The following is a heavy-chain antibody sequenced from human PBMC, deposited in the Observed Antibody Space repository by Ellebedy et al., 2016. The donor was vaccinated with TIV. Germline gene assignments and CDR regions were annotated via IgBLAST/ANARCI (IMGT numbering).Heavy chain of an antibody. V-gene: IGHV4-59*01. D-gene: IGHD3-16*01. CDR3: ARALYGVRSTLFDY. J-gene: IGHJ4*02. CDR1: GGSISSYY. CDR2: IYYSGST. Sequence: SETLSLTCTVSGGSISSYYWGWIRQPPGKGLEWIGYIYYSGSTNYNPSLKSRVTISVDTSKNRFSLKLSSVTAADTAVYYCARALYGVRSTLFDYWGQGTLVTVSS.